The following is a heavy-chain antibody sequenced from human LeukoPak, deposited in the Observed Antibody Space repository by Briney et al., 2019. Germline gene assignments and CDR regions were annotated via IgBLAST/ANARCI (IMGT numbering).Heavy chain of an antibody. J-gene: IGHJ4*02. CDR2: INPNSGGT. D-gene: IGHD3-22*01. V-gene: IGHV1-2*02. CDR3: AREGDYYDSSGYYFDY. CDR1: GYTFTGYY. Sequence: PSVKVSCKASGYTFTGYYMHWVRQAPGQGLEWMGWINPNSGGTNYAQKFQGRVTMTRDTSISTAYMELSRLRSDDTAVYYCAREGDYYDSSGYYFDYWGQGTLVTVSS.